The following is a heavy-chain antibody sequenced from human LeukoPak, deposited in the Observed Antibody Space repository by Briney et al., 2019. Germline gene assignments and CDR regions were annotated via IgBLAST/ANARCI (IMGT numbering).Heavy chain of an antibody. J-gene: IGHJ3*02. D-gene: IGHD6-13*01. CDR1: GGSFSGYY. Sequence: KTSETLSLTCAVYGGSFSGYYWSWIRQPPGKGLEWIGEINHSGSTNYNPSIKSRVTISVDTSKNQFSLKLSSVTAADTAVYYCARSHVSSWYQGDAFDIWGQGTMVTVSS. V-gene: IGHV4-34*01. CDR3: ARSHVSSWYQGDAFDI. CDR2: INHSGST.